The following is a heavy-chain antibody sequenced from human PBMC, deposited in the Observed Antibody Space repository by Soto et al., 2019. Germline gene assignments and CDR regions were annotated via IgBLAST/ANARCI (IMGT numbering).Heavy chain of an antibody. CDR3: APRPRISSSGFDY. Sequence: GASVKVSCKASGYTFTGYYMHWVRQAPGQGLEWMGWINPNSGGTNYAQKFQGRVTMTRDTSISTAYMELSRLRSDDTAVYYCAPRPRISSSGFDYWGQGTLVTVSS. CDR2: INPNSGGT. D-gene: IGHD6-6*01. CDR1: GYTFTGYY. J-gene: IGHJ4*02. V-gene: IGHV1-2*02.